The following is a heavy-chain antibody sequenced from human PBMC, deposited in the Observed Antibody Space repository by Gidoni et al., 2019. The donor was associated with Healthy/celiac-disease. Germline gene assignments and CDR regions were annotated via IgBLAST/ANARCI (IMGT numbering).Heavy chain of an antibody. V-gene: IGHV3-9*01. CDR3: AKARTMIVVVIDAFDI. D-gene: IGHD3-22*01. CDR2: ISWNSGSI. CDR1: EFTFDDYA. Sequence: EVQLVESGGGLVQPGRSLRLSCAASEFTFDDYAMHWVRQAPGKGLELVSGISWNSGSIGYADSVKGRFTISRDNAKNSLYLQMNSLRAEDTALYYCAKARTMIVVVIDAFDIWGQGTMVTVSS. J-gene: IGHJ3*02.